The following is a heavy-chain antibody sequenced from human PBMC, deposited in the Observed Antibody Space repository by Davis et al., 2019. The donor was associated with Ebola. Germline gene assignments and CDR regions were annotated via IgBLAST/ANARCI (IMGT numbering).Heavy chain of an antibody. Sequence: GGSLRLSCAASGFTFSGSAMHWVRQASGKGLEWVGRIRSKANSYATAYAASVKGRFTISRDDSKNTAYLQMNSLRAEDTAVYYCARPGEMATIGAFSDYWGQGTLVTVSS. CDR2: IRSKANSYAT. J-gene: IGHJ4*02. V-gene: IGHV3-73*01. D-gene: IGHD5-24*01. CDR3: ARPGEMATIGAFSDY. CDR1: GFTFSGSA.